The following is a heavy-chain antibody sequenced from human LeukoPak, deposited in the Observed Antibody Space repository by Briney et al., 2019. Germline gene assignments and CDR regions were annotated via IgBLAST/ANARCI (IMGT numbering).Heavy chain of an antibody. CDR1: GGSISSYY. Sequence: PSETLSLTCTVSGGSISSYYWSWIRQPPGKGLEWIGYIYYSRSTNYNPSLKSRVTISVDTSKNQFSLKLSSVTAADTAVYYCARDKFLYYYYYMDVWGKGTTVTVSS. CDR2: IYYSRST. CDR3: ARDKFLYYYYYMDV. J-gene: IGHJ6*03. V-gene: IGHV4-59*01.